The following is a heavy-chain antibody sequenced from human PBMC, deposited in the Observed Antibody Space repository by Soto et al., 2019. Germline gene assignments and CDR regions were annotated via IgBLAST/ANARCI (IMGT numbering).Heavy chain of an antibody. Sequence: SETLSLTCAVSGDSISRGYYWAWLRPPPGEGVEGVASSYHTGTTYYTPSVTGRVTISRDTSKNQFSLQLNSLTAADRAVYYCARHREGPYSGSDCPAPDYWGQGTLVTVS. V-gene: IGHV4-38-2*01. J-gene: IGHJ4*02. CDR1: GDSISRGYY. CDR3: ARHREGPYSGSDCPAPDY. D-gene: IGHD5-12*01. CDR2: SYHTGTT.